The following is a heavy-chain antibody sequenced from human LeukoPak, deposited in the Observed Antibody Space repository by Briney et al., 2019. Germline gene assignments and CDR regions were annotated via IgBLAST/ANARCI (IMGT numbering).Heavy chain of an antibody. D-gene: IGHD3-16*02. CDR1: GFTFSSYA. CDR2: ISGSGGST. Sequence: GGSLRLSCAASGFTFSSYAMSWVRQAPGKGLEWVSAISGSGGSTYYADSVKGRFTISRDNSKNTLYLQMNSLRAEDTAVYYCAKELSFGGVIVGAFDIWGPGTMVTVSS. J-gene: IGHJ3*02. CDR3: AKELSFGGVIVGAFDI. V-gene: IGHV3-23*01.